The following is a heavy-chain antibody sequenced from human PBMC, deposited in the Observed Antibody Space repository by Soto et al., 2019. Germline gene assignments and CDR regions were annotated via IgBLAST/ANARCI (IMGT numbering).Heavy chain of an antibody. J-gene: IGHJ4*02. CDR3: ARISVYYDSSGYPFDY. CDR2: IDYSGST. D-gene: IGHD3-22*01. V-gene: IGHV4-31*03. CDR1: GGSISSGGYY. Sequence: PSETLSLTCTVSGGSISSGGYYWSWIRQHPGKGLEWIGYIDYSGSTYYNPSLKSRVTISVDTSKNQFSLKLSSVTAADTAVYYCARISVYYDSSGYPFDYWGQGTLVTVSS.